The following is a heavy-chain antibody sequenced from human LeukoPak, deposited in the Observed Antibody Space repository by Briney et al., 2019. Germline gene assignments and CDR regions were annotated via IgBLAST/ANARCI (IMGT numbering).Heavy chain of an antibody. J-gene: IGHJ3*02. V-gene: IGHV1-2*02. CDR1: GYTFTGYY. D-gene: IGHD3-9*01. CDR3: ARDQGSLLRYFDWRQDAFDI. CDR2: INPNSGGT. Sequence: GASVKVSCKASGYTFTGYYMHWVRQAPGQGLEWMGWINPNSGGTNYAQKFQGRVTMTRDTSISTAYMELSRLRSDDTAVYYCARDQGSLLRYFDWRQDAFDIWGQGTMVTVSS.